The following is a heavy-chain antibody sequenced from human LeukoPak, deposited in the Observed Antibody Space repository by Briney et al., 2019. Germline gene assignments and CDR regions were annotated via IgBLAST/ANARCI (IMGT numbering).Heavy chain of an antibody. CDR2: IIPIFGTA. D-gene: IGHD1-26*01. V-gene: IGHV1-69*05. Sequence: SVKVSCKASGGTFSSYAISWVRQAPGQGLEWMGGIIPIFGTANYAQKFQGRVTITTDESTSTAYMELSSLRSEDTAVYYCARSAANIVGAYYADYWGQGTLVTVSS. CDR1: GGTFSSYA. J-gene: IGHJ4*02. CDR3: ARSAANIVGAYYADY.